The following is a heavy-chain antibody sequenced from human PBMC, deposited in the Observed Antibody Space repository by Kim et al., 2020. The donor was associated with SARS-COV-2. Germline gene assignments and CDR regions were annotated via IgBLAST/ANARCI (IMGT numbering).Heavy chain of an antibody. CDR2: IDPSDSYT. CDR3: ATYTATDYYYGKND. V-gene: IGHV5-10-1*01. D-gene: IGHD3-16*01. Sequence: GESLKISCKGSGYSLTIYWISWVRQMPGKGLEWMGRIDPSDSYTNYSPSFQGHVTIPADKSISTAYLQWNSLKASDTAMYFCATYTATDYYYGKNDWGQG. J-gene: IGHJ6*02. CDR1: GYSLTIYW.